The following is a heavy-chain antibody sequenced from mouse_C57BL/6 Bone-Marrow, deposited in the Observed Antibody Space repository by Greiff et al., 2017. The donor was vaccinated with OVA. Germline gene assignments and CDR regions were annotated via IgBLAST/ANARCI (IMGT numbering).Heavy chain of an antibody. CDR2: ISAGGSYT. J-gene: IGHJ2*01. CDR3: ARNWDSYSFDY. Sequence: EVQLMESGGGLVKPGGSLKLSCAASGFTFSSYAMSWVRQTPEKRLEWVATISAGGSYTYYPDNVKGRFTISTDNAKNNLYLQMSHLKSEDTAVYYCARNWDSYSFDYWGQGTTLTVSS. CDR1: GFTFSSYA. D-gene: IGHD4-1*01. V-gene: IGHV5-4*01.